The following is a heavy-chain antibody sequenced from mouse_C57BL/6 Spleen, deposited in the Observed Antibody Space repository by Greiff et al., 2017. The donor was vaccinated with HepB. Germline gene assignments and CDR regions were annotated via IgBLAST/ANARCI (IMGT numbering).Heavy chain of an antibody. CDR1: GFTFSSYA. CDR2: ISDGGSYT. V-gene: IGHV5-4*01. CDR3: ARDYYDYDEDAMDY. J-gene: IGHJ4*01. Sequence: EVHLVESGGGLVKPGGSLKLSCAASGFTFSSYAMSWVRQTPEKRLEWVATISDGGSYTYYPDNVKGRFTISRDNAKNNLYLQMSHLKSEDTAMYYCARDYYDYDEDAMDYWGQGTSVTVSS. D-gene: IGHD2-4*01.